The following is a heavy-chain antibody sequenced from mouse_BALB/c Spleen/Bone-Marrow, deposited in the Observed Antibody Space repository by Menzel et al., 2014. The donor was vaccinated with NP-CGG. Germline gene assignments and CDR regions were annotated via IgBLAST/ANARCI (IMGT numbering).Heavy chain of an antibody. CDR3: ARSDSSSGYFDY. D-gene: IGHD1-1*01. V-gene: IGHV5-17*02. Sequence: EVQVVESGGGLVQPGGSRKLSCAASGFTFSSFAMHWVRQAPEKGPEWVAYISSGSSTIYYADTVMGRFTISRDNPKNTLFLQMTSLRSEDTAMYYCARSDSSSGYFDYWGQGTTLTVSS. J-gene: IGHJ2*01. CDR2: ISSGSSTI. CDR1: GFTFSSFA.